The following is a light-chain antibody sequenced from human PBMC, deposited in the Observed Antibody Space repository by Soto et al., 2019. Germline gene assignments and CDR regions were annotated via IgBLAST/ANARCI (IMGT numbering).Light chain of an antibody. J-gene: IGLJ2*01. CDR1: SSEVGGYNY. V-gene: IGLV2-14*01. Sequence: QSALTQPASVSGSPGQSITISCTGTSSEVGGYNYVSWYQQHPGKAPKLMIYDVSNRPSGVSNRFSGSKSGNTASLTISGLQGEDEADYYCSSYTSSSTLVFGGGTKVTVL. CDR2: DVS. CDR3: SSYTSSSTLV.